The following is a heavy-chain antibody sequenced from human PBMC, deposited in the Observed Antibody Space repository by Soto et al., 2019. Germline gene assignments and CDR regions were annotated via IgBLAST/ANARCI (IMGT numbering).Heavy chain of an antibody. Sequence: QVQLVESGGGVVQPGRSLRLSCAASGFTFSSYGMHWVRQAPGKGLEWVAVIWYDGSNKYYADSVKGRFTISRDNSKNTLYLQMNSLRAEDTAVYYCARDPSIAAAGELLDYWGQGTLVTVSS. CDR3: ARDPSIAAAGELLDY. D-gene: IGHD6-13*01. J-gene: IGHJ4*02. V-gene: IGHV3-33*01. CDR2: IWYDGSNK. CDR1: GFTFSSYG.